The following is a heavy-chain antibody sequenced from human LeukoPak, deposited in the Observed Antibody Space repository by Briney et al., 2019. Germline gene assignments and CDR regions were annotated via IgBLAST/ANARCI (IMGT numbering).Heavy chain of an antibody. CDR1: GFTVSNNY. CDR2: IYSRGST. D-gene: IGHD3-22*01. CDR3: ARDYYGP. Sequence: GGSLRLSCAASGFTVSNNYMRWVRQAPGKGLEWVSSIYSRGSTSYIDSVKGRFTISRDNSKNTLFLQMNSLRVEDTAVYYCARDYYGPWGQGTLVTVSS. J-gene: IGHJ5*02. V-gene: IGHV3-66*03.